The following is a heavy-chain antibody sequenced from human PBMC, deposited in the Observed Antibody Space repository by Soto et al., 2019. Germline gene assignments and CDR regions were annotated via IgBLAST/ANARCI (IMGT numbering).Heavy chain of an antibody. V-gene: IGHV1-18*01. J-gene: IGHJ4*02. CDR1: GYTFTSYA. CDR2: ISAYNGHT. Sequence: QVQLVQSGAEVKKPGASVKVSCKASGYTFTSYAISWVRQAPGQGLEWMGWISAYNGHTHYAQKLQGRVTMTTDTSTRTAYMELRSLRSADTAVYYCARDSPPEEYWGQGTLVTVSS. CDR3: ARDSPPEEY.